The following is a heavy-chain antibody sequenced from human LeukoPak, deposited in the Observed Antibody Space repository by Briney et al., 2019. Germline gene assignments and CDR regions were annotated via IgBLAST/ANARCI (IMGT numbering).Heavy chain of an antibody. D-gene: IGHD6-13*01. V-gene: IGHV3-53*01. CDR2: IYSGGST. Sequence: PGGSLRLSCAASGFTVSSNYMSWVRQAPGKGLEWVSVIYSGGSTYYADSVKGRFTISRNNSKNTLYLQMNSLRAEDTAVYYCARVGGYSSSWLIYWGQGTLVTVSS. CDR3: ARVGGYSSSWLIY. CDR1: GFTVSSNY. J-gene: IGHJ4*02.